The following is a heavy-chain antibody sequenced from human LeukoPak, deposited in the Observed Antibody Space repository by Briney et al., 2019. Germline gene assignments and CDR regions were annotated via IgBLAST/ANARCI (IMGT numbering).Heavy chain of an antibody. J-gene: IGHJ6*02. V-gene: IGHV3-43*01. CDR1: GFTFDDYT. CDR3: AKDYGGNSNLYYYGMDV. D-gene: IGHD4-23*01. CDR2: ISWDGGST. Sequence: GGSLRLSCAASGFTFDDYTMHWVRQAPGKGLEWVSLISWDGGSTHYADSVKGRFTISRDNSKNSLYLQMNSLRTEDTALYYCAKDYGGNSNLYYYGMDVWGQGTTVTVSS.